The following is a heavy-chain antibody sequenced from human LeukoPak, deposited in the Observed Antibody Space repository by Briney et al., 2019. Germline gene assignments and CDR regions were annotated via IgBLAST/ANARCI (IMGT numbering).Heavy chain of an antibody. Sequence: ASVKVSCKASGYTFTSYYMHWVRQAPGQGREWMGIINPSGGSTSYAQKFQGRVTMTRDTSTSTVYMELSSLRSEDTAVYYCARGDIVVVPAAIQSDYWGQGTLVTVSS. D-gene: IGHD2-2*02. J-gene: IGHJ4*02. CDR2: INPSGGST. CDR3: ARGDIVVVPAAIQSDY. CDR1: GYTFTSYY. V-gene: IGHV1-46*03.